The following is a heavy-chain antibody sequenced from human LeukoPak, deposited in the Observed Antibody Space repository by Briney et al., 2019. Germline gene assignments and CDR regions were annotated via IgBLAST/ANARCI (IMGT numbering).Heavy chain of an antibody. J-gene: IGHJ4*02. V-gene: IGHV3-23*01. CDR3: ARGWWLRLVSYYFDY. D-gene: IGHD5-12*01. CDR2: ISDSGGST. Sequence: GGSLRLSCAASGFTFSISAMSWVRQAPGKGLEWVSGISDSGGSTFYADSVKGRFTISRDNAKNSLYLQMNSLRAEDTAVYYCARGWWLRLVSYYFDYWGQGTLVTVSS. CDR1: GFTFSISA.